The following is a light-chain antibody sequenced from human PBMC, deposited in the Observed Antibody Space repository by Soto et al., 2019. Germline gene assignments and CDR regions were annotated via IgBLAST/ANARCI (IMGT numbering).Light chain of an antibody. CDR1: QGISRY. V-gene: IGKV3D-20*01. CDR2: DAS. Sequence: FTQSPSSLSASVGDSVTITCRASQGISRYLAWYQQKPGLAPRLLIYDASSRATGIPDRFSGSGSGTDFTLTISRLEPEDFAVYYCQQYGSSPRTFGQGTRLEIK. CDR3: QQYGSSPRT. J-gene: IGKJ5*01.